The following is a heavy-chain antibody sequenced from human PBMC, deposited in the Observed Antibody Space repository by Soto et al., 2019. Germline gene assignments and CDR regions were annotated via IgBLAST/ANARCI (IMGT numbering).Heavy chain of an antibody. J-gene: IGHJ4*02. CDR3: TQTAMDY. CDR2: IRSKANSYAT. CDR1: GFTFGDSY. Sequence: PGGSLRLSCAGSGFTFGDSYMSWIRQASGKGLEWVGRIRSKANSYATAYAASVKGRFTISRDDSKNTAYLQMNSLKTEDTAVYYCTQTAMDYWGQGTLVTVSS. V-gene: IGHV3-73*01. D-gene: IGHD5-18*01.